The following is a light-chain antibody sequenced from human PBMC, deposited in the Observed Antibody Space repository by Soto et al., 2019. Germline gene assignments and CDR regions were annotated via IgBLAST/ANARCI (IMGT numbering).Light chain of an antibody. V-gene: IGKV3-11*01. J-gene: IGKJ5*01. CDR1: QSVSSY. CDR2: DTC. CDR3: QQRSNWPPLT. Sequence: EIVLTQSPATLSLSPGERATLSCRAGQSVSSYLAWYQQKPVQVPRLLIYDTCNRVSGVAASFRGSRSGTAFTPSISSLEPEDFAVYYCQQRSNWPPLTFGQGTRLEIK.